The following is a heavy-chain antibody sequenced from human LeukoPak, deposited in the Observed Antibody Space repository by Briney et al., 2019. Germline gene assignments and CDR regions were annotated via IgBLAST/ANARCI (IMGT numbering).Heavy chain of an antibody. Sequence: GESLRLSCAASGFPFSSYWMPWVRQAPGKGLVWLSRINSDGSDSIYADSVEGRFTTSRDNTKNTLYLQMNSLRAEDTAVYYCTGSRSQAYWGQGTLVTVSS. CDR1: GFPFSSYW. CDR3: TGSRSQAY. V-gene: IGHV3-74*01. D-gene: IGHD3-16*02. J-gene: IGHJ4*02. CDR2: INSDGSDS.